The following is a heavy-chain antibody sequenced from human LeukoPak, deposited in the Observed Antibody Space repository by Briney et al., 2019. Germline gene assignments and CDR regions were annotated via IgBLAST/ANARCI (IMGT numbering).Heavy chain of an antibody. CDR2: IYSGGST. J-gene: IGHJ3*02. D-gene: IGHD6-13*01. CDR1: GFTVSSNY. V-gene: IGHV3-53*01. Sequence: GGSLRLSCAASGFTVSSNYMSWVRQAPGKGLEWVSVIYSGGSTYYADSVKGRFTISRDNSKNTLYLQMNSLGAEDTAVYYCARGIAAAHDAFDIWGQGTMVTVSS. CDR3: ARGIAAAHDAFDI.